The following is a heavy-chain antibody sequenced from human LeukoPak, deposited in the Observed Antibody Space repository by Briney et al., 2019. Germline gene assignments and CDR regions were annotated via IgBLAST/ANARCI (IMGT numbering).Heavy chain of an antibody. Sequence: GGSLTLSCTASGFTFGDYAMSWFRQAPGKGLEWVGFIRSKAYGGTTEYAASVKGRFTISRDDSKSIAYLQMNSLKTEDTAVYYCTRDKAAPMGYYWGQGTLVTVSS. CDR2: IRSKAYGGTT. CDR1: GFTFGDYA. D-gene: IGHD2-15*01. V-gene: IGHV3-49*03. CDR3: TRDKAAPMGYY. J-gene: IGHJ4*02.